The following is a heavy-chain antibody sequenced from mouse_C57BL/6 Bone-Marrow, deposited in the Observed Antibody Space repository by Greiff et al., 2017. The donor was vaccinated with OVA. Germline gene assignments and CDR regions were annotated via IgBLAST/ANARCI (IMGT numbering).Heavy chain of an antibody. CDR2: INYDGSST. CDR3: ARGGSTDWYFDV. Sequence: EVQLVESEGGLVQPGSSMKLSCTASGFTFSDYYMAWVRQVPEKGLEWVANINYDGSSTYYLDSLKSRFIISRDNAKNILYLQMSSLKSEDTATYYCARGGSTDWYFDVWGTGTTVTVSS. J-gene: IGHJ1*03. CDR1: GFTFSDYY. V-gene: IGHV5-16*01. D-gene: IGHD1-1*01.